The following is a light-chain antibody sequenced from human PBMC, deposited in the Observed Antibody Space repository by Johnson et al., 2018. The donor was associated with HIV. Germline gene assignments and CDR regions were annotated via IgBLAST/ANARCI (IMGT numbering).Light chain of an antibody. CDR1: SSNIGNNY. CDR2: DND. CDR3: GTWDNSLNVYV. V-gene: IGLV1-51*01. Sequence: QSVLTQPPSVSAAPGQKVTISCSGSSSNIGNNYVSWYQQVPGTAPKLLISDNDKRPSGIPDRFSGSKSGASATLAITGLQTGDEADYYCGTWDNSLNVYVLGTGTKVTVL. J-gene: IGLJ1*01.